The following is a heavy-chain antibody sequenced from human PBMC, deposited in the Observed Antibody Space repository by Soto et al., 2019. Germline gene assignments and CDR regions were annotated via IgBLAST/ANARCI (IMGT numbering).Heavy chain of an antibody. CDR3: ARDQGYSSSWYFPYGRYYYYGMDV. J-gene: IGHJ6*02. Sequence: ASVKVSCKASGGTFSSYAISWVRQAPGQGLEWMGGIIPIFGTANYAQKFQGRVTITADESTSTAYMELSSLRSEDTAVYYCARDQGYSSSWYFPYGRYYYYGMDVWGQGTKVTVSS. CDR1: GGTFSSYA. V-gene: IGHV1-69*13. CDR2: IIPIFGTA. D-gene: IGHD6-13*01.